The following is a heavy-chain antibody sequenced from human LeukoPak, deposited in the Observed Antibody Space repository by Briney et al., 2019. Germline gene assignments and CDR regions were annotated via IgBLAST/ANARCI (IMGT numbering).Heavy chain of an antibody. CDR1: GGSISSGDYY. CDR2: IYYSGST. V-gene: IGHV4-30-4*08. D-gene: IGHD3-3*01. CDR3: PRNYDFWSGFNWFNP. J-gene: IGHJ5*02. Sequence: SETLSLTCTVSGGSISSGDYYWSWIRQPPGKGLEWIGYIYYSGSTYYNPSLKRRVTISVDTSKNQFSLKLSSVTAADTPVFYWPRNYDFWSGFNWFNPWAREPWSPSPQ.